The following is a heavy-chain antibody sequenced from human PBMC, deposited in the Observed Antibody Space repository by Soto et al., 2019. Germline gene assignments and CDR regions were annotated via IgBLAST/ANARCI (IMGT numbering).Heavy chain of an antibody. CDR2: INPSGGST. Sequence: ASVKVSCKASGYTFTNYYIHWVRQAPGQGLEWMGIINPSGGSTSYAQKFQGRVTMTRDTSTSTDYLELSSLRSEDTAVYYCARDLNWLDPWDQGTLVTVSS. CDR1: GYTFTNYY. V-gene: IGHV1-46*01. CDR3: ARDLNWLDP. J-gene: IGHJ5*02.